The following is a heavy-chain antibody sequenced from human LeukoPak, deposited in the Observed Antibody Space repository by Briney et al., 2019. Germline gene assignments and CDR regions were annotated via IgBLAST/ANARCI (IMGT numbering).Heavy chain of an antibody. CDR3: ATQTFLEWLGGLTYNWFDP. V-gene: IGHV1-24*01. J-gene: IGHJ5*02. CDR2: FDPEDGET. CDR1: GYTLTELS. D-gene: IGHD3-3*01. Sequence: ASVKVSRKVSGYTLTELSMHWVRQAPGKGLEWMGGFDPEDGETIYAQKFQGRVTMTEDTSTDTAYMELSSLRSEDTAVYYCATQTFLEWLGGLTYNWFDPWGQGTLVTVSS.